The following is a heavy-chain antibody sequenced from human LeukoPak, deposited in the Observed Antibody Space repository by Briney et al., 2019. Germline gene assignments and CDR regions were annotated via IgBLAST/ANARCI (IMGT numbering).Heavy chain of an antibody. Sequence: SETLSLTCTVSGRSISSSSYDWGWLLQPPGKGLEGIGSIYYSGSTYYNPSLKRRVTISVDTPNNQLSLKLSSVTAADTAVYYCARDRQWLGPGWRSYYYYYLDVWGKGTTVTISS. CDR2: IYYSGST. CDR1: GRSISSSSYD. CDR3: ARDRQWLGPGWRSYYYYYLDV. V-gene: IGHV4-39*02. D-gene: IGHD6-19*01. J-gene: IGHJ6*03.